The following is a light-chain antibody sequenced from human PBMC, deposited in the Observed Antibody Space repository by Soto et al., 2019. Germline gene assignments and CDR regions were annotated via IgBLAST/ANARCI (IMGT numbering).Light chain of an antibody. CDR1: QSVSSN. V-gene: IGKV3-15*01. CDR2: GAS. Sequence: EIVMTQSPAPLSVSPGERATLSCRASQSVSSNLAWYQQKPGQAPRLLIYGASTRATGIPARFSGSGSGTEFTLTISSLQSEDFAVYHCHQYNNWPRTFGQGTKVEIK. CDR3: HQYNNWPRT. J-gene: IGKJ1*01.